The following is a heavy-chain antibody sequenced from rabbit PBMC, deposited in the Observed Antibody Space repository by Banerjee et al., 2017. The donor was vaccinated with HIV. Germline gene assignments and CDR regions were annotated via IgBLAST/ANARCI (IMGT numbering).Heavy chain of an antibody. CDR2: IYSGSGRI. V-gene: IGHV1S40*01. CDR3: ARNFPSISNSLNL. D-gene: IGHD1-1*01. CDR1: GFSFSSTYY. Sequence: QSLEESGGGLVQPEGSLTLTCTASGFSFSSTYYMCWVRQAPGKGLEWIGCIYSGSGRIYYASWAKGRFTISKTSSTTVTLQMTSLTIADTATYFCARNFPSISNSLNLRGPGTLVTVS. J-gene: IGHJ6*01.